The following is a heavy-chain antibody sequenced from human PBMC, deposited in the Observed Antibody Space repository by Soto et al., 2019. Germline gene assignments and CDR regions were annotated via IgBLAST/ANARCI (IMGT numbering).Heavy chain of an antibody. CDR3: ARALNITGTTSWFDP. D-gene: IGHD1-7*01. J-gene: IGHJ5*02. V-gene: IGHV4-39*07. CDR1: GGSISSSSYY. Sequence: SETLSLTCTVSGGSISSSSYYWGWIRQPPGKGLEWIGSIYYSGSTYYNPSLKSRVTISVDTSKNQFSLKLSSVTAADTAVYYCARALNITGTTSWFDPWGQGTLVTVSS. CDR2: IYYSGST.